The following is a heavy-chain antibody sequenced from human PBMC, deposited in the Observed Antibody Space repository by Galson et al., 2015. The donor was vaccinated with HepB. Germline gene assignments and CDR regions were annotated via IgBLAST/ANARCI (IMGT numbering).Heavy chain of an antibody. CDR1: GGTFSSYA. CDR2: IIPILGIA. J-gene: IGHJ6*02. D-gene: IGHD2-2*03. Sequence: SCKASGGTFSSYAISWVRQAPGQGLEWMGRIIPILGIANYAQKFQGRVTITADKSTSTAYMELSSLRSEDTAVYYCARLDIVVVPAAEYYYYGMDVWGQGTTVTVSS. CDR3: ARLDIVVVPAAEYYYYGMDV. V-gene: IGHV1-69*04.